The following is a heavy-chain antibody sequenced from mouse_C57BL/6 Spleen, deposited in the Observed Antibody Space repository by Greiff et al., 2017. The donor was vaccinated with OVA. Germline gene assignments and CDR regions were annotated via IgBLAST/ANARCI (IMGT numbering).Heavy chain of an antibody. V-gene: IGHV1-82*01. D-gene: IGHD2-4*01. CDR2: IYPGDGDT. CDR1: GYAFSSSW. J-gene: IGHJ3*01. CDR3: ARGHDYDAWFAY. Sequence: QVQLKQSGPELVKPGASVKISCKASGYAFSSSWMNWVKQRPGKGLVWIGRIYPGDGDTNYNGKFKGKATLTADKSSSTAYMQLSSLTAEDSAVYCCARGHDYDAWFAYWGQGTLVTVSA.